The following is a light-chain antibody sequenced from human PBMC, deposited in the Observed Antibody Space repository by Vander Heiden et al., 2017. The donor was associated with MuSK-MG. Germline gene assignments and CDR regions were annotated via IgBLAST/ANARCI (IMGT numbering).Light chain of an antibody. CDR1: QSISSY. CDR2: AAS. CDR3: QQSYSTPRT. V-gene: IGKV1-39*01. J-gene: IGKJ1*01. Sequence: DLQMTQFPSSLSAYVGDRVTITCRASQSISSYLNWYQQKLGKAPNLLIYAASSLQSRVPSRFSGSRSGTDFTLTISSLQPEDFATYYCQQSYSTPRTFGQGTKVEIK.